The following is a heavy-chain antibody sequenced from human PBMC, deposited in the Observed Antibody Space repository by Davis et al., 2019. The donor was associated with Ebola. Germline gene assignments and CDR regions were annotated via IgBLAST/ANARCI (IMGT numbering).Heavy chain of an antibody. V-gene: IGHV3-33*08. CDR1: GFTFSSYA. CDR2: IWYDGSNK. J-gene: IGHJ4*02. D-gene: IGHD3-10*01. CDR3: ARDRLVQGVTIRAYFDY. Sequence: GESLKISCAASGFTFSSYAMSWVRQAPGKGLEWVAVIWYDGSNKYYADSVKGRFTISRDNSKNTLYLQMNSLRAEDTAVYYCARDRLVQGVTIRAYFDYWGQGTLVTVSS.